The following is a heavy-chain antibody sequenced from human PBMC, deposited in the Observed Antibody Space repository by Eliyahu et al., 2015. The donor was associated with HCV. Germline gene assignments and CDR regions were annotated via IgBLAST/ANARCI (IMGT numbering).Heavy chain of an antibody. CDR1: GGXFSSYA. D-gene: IGHD5-18*01. CDR2: XIPIXGTA. J-gene: IGHJ4*02. V-gene: IGHV1-69*01. CDR3: ARGAAGYSYGSKFDY. Sequence: QVQXVQSGAEVKKPGSSVKVSCXASGGXFSSYAIXWVGQAPGQGLAWMGGXIPIXGTANYAQKFQGRVTITADESTSTAYMELSSLRSEDTAAYYCARGAAGYSYGSKFDYWGQGTLVTVSS.